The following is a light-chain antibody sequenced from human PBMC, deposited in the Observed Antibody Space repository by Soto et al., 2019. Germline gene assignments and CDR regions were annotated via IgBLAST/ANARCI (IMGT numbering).Light chain of an antibody. CDR3: GSYTSSSTLE. Sequence: QAVVTQPASVSGSPGQSITISCTGTSSDVGGYNFVTWFQKHPGKAPKLMIYDVSKPSGVSNRFSGSKSGNTAYLTISGLQAEDEADYYCGSYTSSSTLEFGGGTKLTVL. CDR1: SSDVGGYNF. J-gene: IGLJ2*01. V-gene: IGLV2-14*01. CDR2: DVS.